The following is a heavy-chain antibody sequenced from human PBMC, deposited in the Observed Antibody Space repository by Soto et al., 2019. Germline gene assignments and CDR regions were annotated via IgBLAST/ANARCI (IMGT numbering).Heavy chain of an antibody. CDR1: GYTFTSYD. CDR2: MNPNSGNT. J-gene: IGHJ4*02. Sequence: QVQLVQSGAEVKKPGASVKVSCKASGYTFTSYDINWVRQATGQGLEWMGWMNPNSGNTGYAQKFQGRVTMTRNTSISTAYMELSSLRSEDTAAYYCASSARGGVGYYFDYWGQGTLVTVSS. CDR3: ASSARGGVGYYFDY. V-gene: IGHV1-8*01. D-gene: IGHD6-6*01.